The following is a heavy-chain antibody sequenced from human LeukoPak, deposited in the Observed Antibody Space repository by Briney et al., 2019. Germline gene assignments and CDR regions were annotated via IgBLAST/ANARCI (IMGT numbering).Heavy chain of an antibody. Sequence: SQTLSLTCTVTNVSISSGSCYWSWIRQPAGKGLEWIGRIYTSGSTNYNPSLKSRVTISVDTSKNQFSLKLSSVTAADTAVYYCARHPYGGYLPFYYWGQGTLVTVSS. CDR3: ARHPYGGYLPFYY. CDR2: IYTSGST. V-gene: IGHV4-61*02. D-gene: IGHD5-12*01. CDR1: NVSISSGSCY. J-gene: IGHJ4*02.